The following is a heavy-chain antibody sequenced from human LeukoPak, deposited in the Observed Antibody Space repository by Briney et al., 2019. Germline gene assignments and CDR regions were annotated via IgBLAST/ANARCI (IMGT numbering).Heavy chain of an antibody. V-gene: IGHV1-46*01. CDR3: ARERPQTCYFDN. Sequence: GASVKVSCKASGYTFTSYYMHWVRQAPGQGLEWVGIINPSAGNTDYAQKFQARVTVTRDTSTSTVYMELSSLRSEDTAVYYCARERPQTCYFDNWGQGTLVTVSS. J-gene: IGHJ4*02. CDR1: GYTFTSYY. CDR2: INPSAGNT.